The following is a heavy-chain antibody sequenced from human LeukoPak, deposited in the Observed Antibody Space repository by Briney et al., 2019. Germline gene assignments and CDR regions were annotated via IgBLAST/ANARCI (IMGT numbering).Heavy chain of an antibody. V-gene: IGHV3-64D*06. CDR3: VTTVTTSYGDY. CDR2: ISSNGGST. D-gene: IGHD4-17*01. CDR1: GFTFSSYA. Sequence: GGSLRLSCAASGFTFSSYAMHWVRQAPGKGLEYVSAISSNGGSTYYADSVKGRFTISRDNSKNTLYLQMSSLRAEDTAVYYCVTTVTTSYGDYWGQGTLVTVSS. J-gene: IGHJ4*02.